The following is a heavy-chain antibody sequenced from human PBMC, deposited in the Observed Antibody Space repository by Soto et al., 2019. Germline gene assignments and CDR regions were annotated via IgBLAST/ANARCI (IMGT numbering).Heavy chain of an antibody. Sequence: SETLSLTCTVSGGSISSGDYYWSWIRQPPGKGLEWIGYIYHSGNTYYNPSLKSRVTISVDTSKKQFSLKLSSVTAADTAVYYCARERPDGARLDPWGQGTLVTVSS. J-gene: IGHJ5*02. D-gene: IGHD6-6*01. V-gene: IGHV4-30-4*01. CDR2: IYHSGNT. CDR1: GGSISSGDYY. CDR3: ARERPDGARLDP.